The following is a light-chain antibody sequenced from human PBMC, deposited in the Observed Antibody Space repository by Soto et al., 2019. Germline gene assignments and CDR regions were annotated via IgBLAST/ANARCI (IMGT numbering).Light chain of an antibody. Sequence: EIVLTQSPVTLSLSAGERATLSCRANQSVTSNSLAWYQQKPGQAPRVLIYAASSRATGIPDRFSGSGSGTDFTLTISRLEPEDFAVYYCQQYGISPRTFGQGTKVDIK. CDR2: AAS. CDR3: QQYGISPRT. V-gene: IGKV3-20*01. J-gene: IGKJ1*01. CDR1: QSVTSNS.